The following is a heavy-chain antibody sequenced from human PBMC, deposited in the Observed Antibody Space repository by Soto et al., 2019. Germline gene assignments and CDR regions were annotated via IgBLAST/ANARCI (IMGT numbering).Heavy chain of an antibody. J-gene: IGHJ4*02. CDR2: IYSGGST. V-gene: IGHV3-53*01. CDR3: ARSRELPPGFGY. CDR1: GFTVSSNY. D-gene: IGHD1-26*01. Sequence: EVQLVESGGGLIQPGGSLRLSCAASGFTVSSNYMSWVRQAPGKGLEWVSVIYSGGSTYYADSVKGRFTISRDNSKNTLYLQMNSLRAEDAAVYYCARSRELPPGFGYWGQGSLVSASS.